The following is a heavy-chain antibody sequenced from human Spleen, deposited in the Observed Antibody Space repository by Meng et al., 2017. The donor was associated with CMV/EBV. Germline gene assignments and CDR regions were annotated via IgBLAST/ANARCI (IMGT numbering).Heavy chain of an antibody. J-gene: IGHJ4*02. Sequence: SGGSIRTNSYYWAWLRQPPGKGLEWIGSVYSSGSTYYNSSLKSRLTLSVDTSKNQFSLNLNSVTAADTAVYYCARRGARSWYFFFDYWGQGSLVTAPQ. CDR2: VYSSGST. CDR1: GGSIRTNSYY. D-gene: IGHD6-13*01. CDR3: ARRGARSWYFFFDY. V-gene: IGHV4-39*01.